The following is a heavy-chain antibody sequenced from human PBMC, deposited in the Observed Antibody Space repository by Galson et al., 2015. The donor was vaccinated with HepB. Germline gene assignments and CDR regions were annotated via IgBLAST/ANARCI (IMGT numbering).Heavy chain of an antibody. D-gene: IGHD6-19*01. CDR3: ATERRHNSGWFALDS. Sequence: SLRLSCAASGLSFNDSGLHWVRQAPGKGLEWLSVIWRDEGRNKYSAHSVKGRFIVSRDNSKRTLYLQMNNLRVEDTAIYFCATERRHNSGWFALDSWGQGVLVTVSS. CDR2: IWRDEGRNK. V-gene: IGHV3-33*03. J-gene: IGHJ4*02. CDR1: GLSFNDSG.